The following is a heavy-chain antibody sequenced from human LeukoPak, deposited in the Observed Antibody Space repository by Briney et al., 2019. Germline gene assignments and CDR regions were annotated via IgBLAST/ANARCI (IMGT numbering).Heavy chain of an antibody. CDR1: GDSVSSNSAA. V-gene: IGHV6-1*01. CDR2: TYYRSKWYN. Sequence: SQTLSLTCAISGDSVSSNSAAWNWISQSPSRGLEWLGRTYYRSKWYNDYAVSVKSRITINPDTSKNQFSLQLNSVTPEDTAVYYCARVPGIAAAGSIDYWGQGTLVTVSS. CDR3: ARVPGIAAAGSIDY. J-gene: IGHJ4*02. D-gene: IGHD6-13*01.